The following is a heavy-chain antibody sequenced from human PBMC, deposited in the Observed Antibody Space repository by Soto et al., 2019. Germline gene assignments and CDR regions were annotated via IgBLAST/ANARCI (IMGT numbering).Heavy chain of an antibody. CDR1: GGSFSGYY. CDR2: IYYSGST. J-gene: IGHJ5*02. Sequence: PSETLSLTCAVYGGSFSGYYWSWIRQPPGKGLEWIGYIYYSGSTNYNPSLKSRVTISVDTSKNQFSLKLSSVTAADTAVYYCARSKWLVNWFDPWGQGTLVTVSS. CDR3: ARSKWLVNWFDP. V-gene: IGHV4-59*01. D-gene: IGHD5-18*01.